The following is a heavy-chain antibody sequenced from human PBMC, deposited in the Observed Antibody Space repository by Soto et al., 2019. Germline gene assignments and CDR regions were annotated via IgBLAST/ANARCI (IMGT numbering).Heavy chain of an antibody. CDR3: ARVTIFGVVDSFDY. Sequence: QVQLQQWGAGLLKPSETLSLTCAVYGGSFSGYYWSWIRQPPGKGLEWIGEINHSGSTNYNPSLKSRVTISVDTSKNQVSLKLSSVTAADTAVYYCARVTIFGVVDSFDYWGQGTLVTVSS. CDR1: GGSFSGYY. J-gene: IGHJ4*02. D-gene: IGHD3-3*01. CDR2: INHSGST. V-gene: IGHV4-34*01.